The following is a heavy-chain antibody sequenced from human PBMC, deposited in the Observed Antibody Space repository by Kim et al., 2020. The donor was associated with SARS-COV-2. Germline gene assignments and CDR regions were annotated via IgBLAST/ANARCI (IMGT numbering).Heavy chain of an antibody. D-gene: IGHD3-9*01. Sequence: GGSLRLSCAASGFTVSSNYMSWVRQAPGKGLEWVSVIYSGGSTYYADSVKGRFTISRHNSKNTLYLQMNSLRAEDTAVYYCAGHAPYYDILTGFMDVWGQGTTVTVSS. CDR1: GFTVSSNY. CDR3: AGHAPYYDILTGFMDV. J-gene: IGHJ6*02. V-gene: IGHV3-53*04. CDR2: IYSGGST.